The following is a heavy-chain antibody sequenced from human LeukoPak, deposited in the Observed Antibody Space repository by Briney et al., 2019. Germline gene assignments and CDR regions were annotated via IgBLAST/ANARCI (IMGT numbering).Heavy chain of an antibody. Sequence: GGSLRLSCAASGFTFSSYSMNWVRQAPGKGLEWISSISSSNSYIYYADSVKGRFTISRDNAKNSLYLQMNSLRAEDTAVYYCGRDGIVGATAFDYWGQGTLVTVSS. V-gene: IGHV3-21*01. CDR1: GFTFSSYS. J-gene: IGHJ4*02. CDR2: ISSSNSYI. CDR3: GRDGIVGATAFDY. D-gene: IGHD1-26*01.